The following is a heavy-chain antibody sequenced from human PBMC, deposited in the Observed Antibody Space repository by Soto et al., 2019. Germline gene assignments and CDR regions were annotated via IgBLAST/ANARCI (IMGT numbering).Heavy chain of an antibody. J-gene: IGHJ4*02. CDR3: AKDLAYYDILTGYYAFDY. CDR1: GFTFSSYA. CDR2: ISGSGGST. V-gene: IGHV3-23*01. Sequence: EVQLLESGGGLVQPGGSLRLSCAASGFTFSSYAMSWVRQAPGKGLEWVSAISGSGGSTYYADSVKGRFTISRDNAKNTLYLQMNSLRAEDTAVYYCAKDLAYYDILTGYYAFDYWGQGTLVTVSS. D-gene: IGHD3-9*01.